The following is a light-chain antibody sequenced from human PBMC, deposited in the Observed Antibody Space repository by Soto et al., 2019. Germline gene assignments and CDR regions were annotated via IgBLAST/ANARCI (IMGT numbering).Light chain of an antibody. CDR1: SSDVGGYKY. V-gene: IGLV2-14*01. Sequence: QSALTQPASVSGSPGQSITISCTGTSSDVGGYKYVSWYQQHPGTAPKLIIYDVSNRPSGVSNRFSGSKSGNTASLTISGLQAEDEADYYCSSYRSSSTAVVFCGVTTVTVL. CDR2: DVS. CDR3: SSYRSSSTAVV. J-gene: IGLJ2*01.